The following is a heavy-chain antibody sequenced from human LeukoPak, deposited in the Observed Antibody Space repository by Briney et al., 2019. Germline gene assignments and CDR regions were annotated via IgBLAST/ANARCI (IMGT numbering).Heavy chain of an antibody. CDR3: ARVPVVPAAINPDYDFWSGYWYFDL. CDR2: IIPIFGTA. J-gene: IGHJ2*01. V-gene: IGHV1-69*05. Sequence: SVKVSCKAVGDTFSIYAISWVRQAPGQGLEWMGGIIPIFGTANYAQKFQGRVTITTDESTSTAYMELSSLRSEDTAVYYCARVPVVPAAINPDYDFWSGYWYFDLWGRGTLVTVSS. CDR1: GDTFSIYA. D-gene: IGHD3-3*01.